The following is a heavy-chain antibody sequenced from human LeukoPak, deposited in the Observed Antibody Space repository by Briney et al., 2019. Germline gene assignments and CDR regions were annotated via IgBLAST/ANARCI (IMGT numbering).Heavy chain of an antibody. D-gene: IGHD3-9*01. CDR3: ATYDILTTYGGGTTY. J-gene: IGHJ4*02. Sequence: SGTLSLTCAVSGGFISSSNWWNWVRQPPGKGLEWIGEIYHNGNTNYNPSLKSRGTMSLDKSKNQFSLKLTSVTAADTAVYYCATYDILTTYGGGTTYWGQGTLVTVSS. CDR2: IYHNGNT. V-gene: IGHV4-4*02. CDR1: GGFISSSNW.